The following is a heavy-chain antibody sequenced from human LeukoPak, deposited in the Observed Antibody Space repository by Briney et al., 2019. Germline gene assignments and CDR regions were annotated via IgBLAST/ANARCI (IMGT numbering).Heavy chain of an antibody. CDR3: AKDLRGYDMDFDY. Sequence: GGSLRLSCAASGFTFSNFAMSWVRQAPGKGLEWVSSISGSGISTYYADSLKGRFTISRDKFKNTLFLQLNSLRAEDTAVYYCAKDLRGYDMDFDYWGQGTLVTVSS. CDR2: ISGSGIST. D-gene: IGHD5-12*01. V-gene: IGHV3-23*01. J-gene: IGHJ4*02. CDR1: GFTFSNFA.